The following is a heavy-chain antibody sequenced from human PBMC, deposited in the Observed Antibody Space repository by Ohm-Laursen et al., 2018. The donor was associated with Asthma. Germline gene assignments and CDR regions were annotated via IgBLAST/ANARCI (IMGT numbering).Heavy chain of an antibody. V-gene: IGHV3-30*03. Sequence: RSLRLSCTASGFTFSSYGMHWVRQAPGKGLEWVAVISYDGSNKYYADSVKGRFTISRDNSKNTLYLQMNSLRAEDTAVCYCAREASYYYYGMDVWGQGTTVTVSS. CDR1: GFTFSSYG. CDR3: AREASYYYYGMDV. J-gene: IGHJ6*02. CDR2: ISYDGSNK.